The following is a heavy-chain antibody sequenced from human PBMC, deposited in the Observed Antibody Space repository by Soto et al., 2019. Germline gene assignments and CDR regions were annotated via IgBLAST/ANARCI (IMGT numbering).Heavy chain of an antibody. CDR1: GFTFRSYE. Sequence: EVQLVESGGALVQPGGSLRLSCVASGFTFRSYERNWVRQAPGKGLEWVAYISSSGSVIKYGDSVKGRFTISRYNAKNSLPRQMNSRRAEDTALYSCTRSGKNFDDYGMDVWGQGTTVTVSS. CDR2: ISSSGSVI. CDR3: TRSGKNFDDYGMDV. J-gene: IGHJ6*02. D-gene: IGHD1-7*01. V-gene: IGHV3-48*03.